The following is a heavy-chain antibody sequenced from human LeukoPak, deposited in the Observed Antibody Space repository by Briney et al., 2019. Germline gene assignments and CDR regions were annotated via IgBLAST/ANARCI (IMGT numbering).Heavy chain of an antibody. Sequence: SESLSLTCTVSGGSISSYYWSWIRQPPGKGLEWIGYIYTSGSTNYNPSLKSRVTISVDTSKNQFPLKLSSVTAADTAVYYCARLSPGIAVAGTRYYYYYYMDVWGKGTTVTVSS. D-gene: IGHD6-19*01. CDR1: GGSISSYY. CDR2: IYTSGST. J-gene: IGHJ6*03. CDR3: ARLSPGIAVAGTRYYYYYYMDV. V-gene: IGHV4-4*09.